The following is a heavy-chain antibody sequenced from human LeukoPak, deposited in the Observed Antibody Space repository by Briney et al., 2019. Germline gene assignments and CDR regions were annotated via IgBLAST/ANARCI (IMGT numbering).Heavy chain of an antibody. CDR3: ASSLAARPNYFDY. D-gene: IGHD6-6*01. Sequence: SQTLSLTCTVSGGSISSGDYYWSWIRQPPGKGLEWIGYIYYSGSTYYNPSLKSRVTISVDTSKNQFSLKLSSVTAADTAVYYCASSLAARPNYFDYWGQGTLVTVSS. J-gene: IGHJ4*02. CDR2: IYYSGST. V-gene: IGHV4-30-4*01. CDR1: GGSISSGDYY.